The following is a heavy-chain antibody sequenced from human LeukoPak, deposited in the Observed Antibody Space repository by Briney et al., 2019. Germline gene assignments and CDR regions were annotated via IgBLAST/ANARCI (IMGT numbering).Heavy chain of an antibody. D-gene: IGHD2-21*02. CDR3: AKDQCGGDCYGWIDP. V-gene: IGHV3-23*01. CDR2: IRGRGDTT. CDR1: GFTFSSFA. Sequence: GGSLRLSCAASGFTFSSFAMHWVRQAPGKGLEWVSSIRGRGDTTYYADSVKGRFTISRDNSKNMLYLQMNSLRAEDTAIYYCAKDQCGGDCYGWIDPWGQETLVTVSP. J-gene: IGHJ5*02.